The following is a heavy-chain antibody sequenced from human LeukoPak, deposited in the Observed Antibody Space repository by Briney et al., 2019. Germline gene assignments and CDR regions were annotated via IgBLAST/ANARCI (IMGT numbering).Heavy chain of an antibody. Sequence: TGGSLRLSCAASGFTVSSNYMSWVRQAPGKGLEWVSFIDIGGTTYYADSVKGRFTISRDNSRNTLYLQMNSLRADDTAVYYCAKTGDYRFDPWGQGTLVTVSS. J-gene: IGHJ5*02. D-gene: IGHD4-17*01. V-gene: IGHV3-53*01. CDR3: AKTGDYRFDP. CDR1: GFTVSSNY. CDR2: IDIGGTT.